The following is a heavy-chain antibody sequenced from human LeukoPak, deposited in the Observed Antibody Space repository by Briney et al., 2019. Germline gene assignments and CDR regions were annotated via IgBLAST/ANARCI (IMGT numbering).Heavy chain of an antibody. CDR3: ARSARLMKGVVEVTALDD. Sequence: GGSLRLSCAASGFTFSSYTMNWVRQAPGKGLEWVSSISSRSSYIYYADSVKGRFTISRDNAKNSLYLQMNSLRAEDTAVYYCARSARLMKGVVEVTALDDWGQGTLVTVSS. V-gene: IGHV3-21*01. CDR2: ISSRSSYI. D-gene: IGHD3-3*01. CDR1: GFTFSSYT. J-gene: IGHJ4*02.